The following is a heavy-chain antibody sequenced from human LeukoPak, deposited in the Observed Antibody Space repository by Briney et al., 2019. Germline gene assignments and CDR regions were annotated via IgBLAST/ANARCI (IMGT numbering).Heavy chain of an antibody. J-gene: IGHJ4*02. CDR3: AKDPFWGGYHRGGIYFDY. Sequence: GGSLRLSCAASGFTFSSYGMHWVRQAPGKGLEWVAFIRYDGSNKYYADSVKGRFTISRDNSKNTLYLQMNSLRAEDTAVYYCAKDPFWGGYHRGGIYFDYWGQGTLVTVSS. D-gene: IGHD3-3*01. V-gene: IGHV3-30*02. CDR1: GFTFSSYG. CDR2: IRYDGSNK.